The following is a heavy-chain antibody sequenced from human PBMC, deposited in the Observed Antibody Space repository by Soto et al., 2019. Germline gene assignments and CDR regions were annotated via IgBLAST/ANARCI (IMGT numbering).Heavy chain of an antibody. D-gene: IGHD2-2*01. CDR1: GYTFTSYA. CDR3: AREQGHCSSTSCYYYYYGMDV. Sequence: ASVKVSCKASGYTFTSYAMNWLRQSPGQWLEWMGWINTNTGNPTYAQGFTGRFVFSLDTSVSTAYLQICSLKAEDTAVYYCAREQGHCSSTSCYYYYYGMDVWGQGTTVTVSS. V-gene: IGHV7-4-1*01. J-gene: IGHJ6*02. CDR2: INTNTGNP.